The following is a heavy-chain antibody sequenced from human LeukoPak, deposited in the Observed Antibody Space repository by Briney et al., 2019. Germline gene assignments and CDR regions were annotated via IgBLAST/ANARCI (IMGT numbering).Heavy chain of an antibody. CDR3: ARDSALRCSSTSCYFDY. Sequence: ASVKVSCKASGGTFSSYSISWVRQAPGQGPEWLGRITPNLAITDYAQKFRGRVTLTADKSTSTDYMELGSLTSEDTAAYYCARDSALRCSSTSCYFDYWGQGTLVTVSS. D-gene: IGHD2-2*01. CDR2: ITPNLAIT. V-gene: IGHV1-69*04. J-gene: IGHJ4*02. CDR1: GGTFSSYS.